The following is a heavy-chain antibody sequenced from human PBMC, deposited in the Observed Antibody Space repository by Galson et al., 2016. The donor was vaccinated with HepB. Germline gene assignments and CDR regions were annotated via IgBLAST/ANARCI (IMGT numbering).Heavy chain of an antibody. V-gene: IGHV3-13*01. CDR3: ARGYCSNTSCRAAAYYSFFMAV. CDR1: GFTFSNYN. D-gene: IGHD2-2*01. J-gene: IGHJ6*02. CDR2: IGTAGDT. Sequence: SLRLSCAASGFTFSNYNMHWVRQSTGKGLEWVSGIGTAGDTNYSGSVKGRFTISRENGKNSFYLQMNNLRAGDTAVYYCARGYCSNTSCRAAAYYSFFMAVWGQGTTVTVSS.